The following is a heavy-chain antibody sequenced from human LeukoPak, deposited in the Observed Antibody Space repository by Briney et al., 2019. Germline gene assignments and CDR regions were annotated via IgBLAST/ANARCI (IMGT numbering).Heavy chain of an antibody. J-gene: IGHJ4*02. Sequence: GASVKVSCKASGYTFTSYYMHWVRQAPGQGLEWMGIINPSGGSTSYAQKFQGRVTMTRDMSTSTVYMELSSLRSEDTAVYYCAREGGAVAGTFPFDYWGQGTLVTVSS. CDR1: GYTFTSYY. V-gene: IGHV1-46*01. CDR2: INPSGGST. CDR3: AREGGAVAGTFPFDY. D-gene: IGHD6-19*01.